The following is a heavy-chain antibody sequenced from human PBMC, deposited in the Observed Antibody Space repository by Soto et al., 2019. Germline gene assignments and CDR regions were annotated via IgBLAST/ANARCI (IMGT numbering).Heavy chain of an antibody. CDR1: GGSISSGDYY. V-gene: IGHV4-30-4*01. J-gene: IGHJ4*02. D-gene: IGHD5-12*01. Sequence: SETLSLTCTVPGGSISSGDYYWSWIRQPPGKGLEWIGYINHSGSTYYNPSLKSRVTISVDTSKNQFSLKLSSVTAADTAVHYFARGLSVTTTFNHLGYFDYWGQGTLVTVSS. CDR3: ARGLSVTTTFNHLGYFDY. CDR2: INHSGST.